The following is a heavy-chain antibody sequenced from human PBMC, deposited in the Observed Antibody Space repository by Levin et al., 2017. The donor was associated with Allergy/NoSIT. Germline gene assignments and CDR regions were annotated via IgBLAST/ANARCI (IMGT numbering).Heavy chain of an antibody. V-gene: IGHV3-30*03. CDR1: GLNFNNSG. CDR3: AARVFDY. Sequence: LSLPCAVSGLNFNNSGMNWVRQAPGKGLEWVALISGGGNDGFYTDSVRGRFTISRDNSKNTLYLQMNSLRPDDTAVYYCAARVFDYWGQGTLVAVSS. J-gene: IGHJ4*02. CDR2: ISGGGNDG.